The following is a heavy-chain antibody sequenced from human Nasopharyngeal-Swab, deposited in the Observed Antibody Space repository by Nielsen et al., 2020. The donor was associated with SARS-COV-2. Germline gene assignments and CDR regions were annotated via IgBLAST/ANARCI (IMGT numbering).Heavy chain of an antibody. Sequence: ASVKVSCKASGYTFTSYGISWVRQAPGQGLEWMGWISAYNGNTNYAQKLRGRVTMTTDTSTSTAYMELRSLRSDDTAVYYCARDSSFTISYGMDVWGQGTTVTVSS. CDR2: ISAYNGNT. CDR3: ARDSSFTISYGMDV. J-gene: IGHJ6*02. V-gene: IGHV1-18*01. CDR1: GYTFTSYG. D-gene: IGHD3-3*01.